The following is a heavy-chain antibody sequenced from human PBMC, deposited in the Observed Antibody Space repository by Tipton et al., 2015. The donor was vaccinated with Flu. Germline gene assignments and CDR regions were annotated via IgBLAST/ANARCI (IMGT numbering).Heavy chain of an antibody. CDR2: IYPHSGVT. CDR1: GYTFNNSF. CDR3: SRDRSNNDY. V-gene: IGHV1-18*01. D-gene: IGHD1/OR15-1a*01. J-gene: IGHJ4*02. Sequence: QLVQSGAEVKKPGASVKVSCKASGYTFNNSFISWVRQAPGQGLEWMGWIYPHSGVTRYLQSLQGRVTMTTDTSTTTAYMDLRSMTSDDTAVYYFSRDRSNNDYWGQGTLVTVSS.